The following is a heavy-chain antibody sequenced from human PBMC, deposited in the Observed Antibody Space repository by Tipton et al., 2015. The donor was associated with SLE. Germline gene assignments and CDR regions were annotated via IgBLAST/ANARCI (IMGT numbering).Heavy chain of an antibody. CDR3: ARDGQPPYYGMDV. Sequence: SLRLSCAASGFTFSSYAMSWVCQAPGKGLEWVSAISGSGGSTYYADSVKGRFTISRDNSKNTLYLQMNSLRAEDTAVYYCARDGQPPYYGMDVWGQATTVTVSS. CDR2: ISGSGGST. D-gene: IGHD6-13*01. CDR1: GFTFSSYA. J-gene: IGHJ6*02. V-gene: IGHV3-23*01.